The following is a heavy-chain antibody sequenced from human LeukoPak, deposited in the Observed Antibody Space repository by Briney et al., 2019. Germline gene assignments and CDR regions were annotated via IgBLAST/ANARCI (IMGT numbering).Heavy chain of an antibody. CDR2: IRYDGSNK. CDR1: GFTFSGSG. Sequence: GGSLRLSCAASGFTFSGSGMHWVRQAPAKGLEWVTFIRYDGSNKYYTDSVKGRFTISRDNSKNTLYLQMDSLRAEDTAVYYCARDYDFWSGYYSPTRGYFGYWGQGTLVTVSS. CDR3: ARDYDFWSGYYSPTRGYFGY. D-gene: IGHD3-3*01. V-gene: IGHV3-30*02. J-gene: IGHJ4*02.